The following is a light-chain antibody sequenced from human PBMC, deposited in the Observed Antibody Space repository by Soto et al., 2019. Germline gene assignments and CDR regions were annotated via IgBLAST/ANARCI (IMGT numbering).Light chain of an antibody. CDR2: GNS. V-gene: IGLV1-40*01. CDR1: SSNIGAGYD. CDR3: QSYDSSLSGWV. J-gene: IGLJ3*02. Sequence: QSVLTQPPSVSGAPGQRVTISCTGSSSNIGAGYDVHWYQQLPGTAPKLLISGNSNRPSGVPDRFSGSKSGTSASLAITGLQAEDEGDDYCQSYDSSLSGWVFGGGTKLTVL.